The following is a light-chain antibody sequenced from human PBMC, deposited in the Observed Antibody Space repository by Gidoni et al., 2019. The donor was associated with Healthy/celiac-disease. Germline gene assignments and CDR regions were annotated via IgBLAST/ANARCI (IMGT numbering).Light chain of an antibody. CDR3: QQRSNWLT. CDR1: QSVSSY. Sequence: EIVWTQSPATLSLSPGERATLPCRASQSVSSYLAWYQQKPGQAPRLLIYDASNRATGIPARFSGSGSGTDFTLTISSLEPEDFAVYYCQQRSNWLTFXGXTKVEIK. V-gene: IGKV3-11*01. J-gene: IGKJ4*01. CDR2: DAS.